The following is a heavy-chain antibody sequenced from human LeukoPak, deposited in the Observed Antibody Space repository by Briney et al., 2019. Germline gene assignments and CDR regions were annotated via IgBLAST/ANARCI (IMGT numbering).Heavy chain of an antibody. CDR3: ARDGGTDQLTGYYYYYYMDV. CDR2: ISYDGSNK. Sequence: GGSLRLSCAASGFTFSSYAMHWVRQAPGKGLEWVAVISYDGSNKYYADSVKGRFTISRDNSKNTLYLQMNSLRAEDTAVYYCARDGGTDQLTGYYYYYYMDVWGKGTTVTISS. CDR1: GFTFSSYA. V-gene: IGHV3-30*04. D-gene: IGHD3-9*01. J-gene: IGHJ6*03.